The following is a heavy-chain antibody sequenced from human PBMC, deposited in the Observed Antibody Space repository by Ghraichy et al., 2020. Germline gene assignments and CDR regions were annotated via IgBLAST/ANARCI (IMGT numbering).Heavy chain of an antibody. D-gene: IGHD3-22*01. Sequence: GESLNISCAASGFRFSPHGLHWVRQAPGRGLEWVAHILSDGSKKYYGDSVKGRFTISRDNSKNTLYLEMISLRAEDTAVYYCVGEADSSGFRSEYFQHWGQGTLVTV. CDR1: GFRFSPHG. V-gene: IGHV3-30*04. J-gene: IGHJ1*01. CDR3: VGEADSSGFRSEYFQH. CDR2: ILSDGSKK.